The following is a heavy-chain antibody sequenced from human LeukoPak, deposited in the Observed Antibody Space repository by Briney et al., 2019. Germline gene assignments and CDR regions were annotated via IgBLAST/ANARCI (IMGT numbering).Heavy chain of an antibody. CDR2: IYYSGST. CDR3: ARQYSYGYEGYFDC. D-gene: IGHD5-18*01. CDR1: GDSISSYY. Sequence: SETLSLTCTVSGDSISSYYWSWIRQPPGKGLEWIGYIYYSGSTNYNPSLKSRVTISVDTSKNQFSLKLSSVTAADTAVYYCARQYSYGYEGYFDCWGQGTLVTVSS. V-gene: IGHV4-59*01. J-gene: IGHJ4*02.